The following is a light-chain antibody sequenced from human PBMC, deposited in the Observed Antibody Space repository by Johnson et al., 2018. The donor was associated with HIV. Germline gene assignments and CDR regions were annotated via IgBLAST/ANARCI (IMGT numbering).Light chain of an antibody. Sequence: QSVLTQPPSVSAAPGQKVTISCSGSSSDMGNYAVSWYQQLPGTAPKLLIYENNKRPSGIPDRLSGSKSGTSATLGITGLQTGDEADYYCGTWESSLSQGVFGTGTKVTVL. CDR2: ENN. CDR1: SSDMGNYA. J-gene: IGLJ1*01. V-gene: IGLV1-51*02. CDR3: GTWESSLSQGV.